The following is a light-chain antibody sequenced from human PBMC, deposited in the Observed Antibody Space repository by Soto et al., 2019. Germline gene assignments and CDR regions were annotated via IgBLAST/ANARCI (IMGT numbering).Light chain of an antibody. Sequence: QSALTQPASVSGSPGQSITISCTGTSSDVGGYNYVSWYQQHPGKAPKLMIYEVNNRPSGVSNRFAGSKSGNTASLTISGLLAEDEADYYCSSYTSSSTLVVFGGGTQLIVL. CDR1: SSDVGGYNY. V-gene: IGLV2-14*01. CDR2: EVN. J-gene: IGLJ2*01. CDR3: SSYTSSSTLVV.